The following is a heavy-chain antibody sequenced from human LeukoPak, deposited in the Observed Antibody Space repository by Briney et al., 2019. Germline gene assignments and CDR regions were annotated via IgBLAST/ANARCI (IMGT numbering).Heavy chain of an antibody. CDR1: GFTFSSYS. CDR2: ISSSSSYI. D-gene: IGHD3-10*01. Sequence: GGSLRLSCAASGFTFSSYSMNWVRPAAGKGLEWVSSISSSSSYIYYADSVKGRFTISRDNAKNSLYLQMNSLRAEDTAVYYCAPHGALMVRGVIIGYWGQGTLVTVSS. V-gene: IGHV3-21*01. CDR3: APHGALMVRGVIIGY. J-gene: IGHJ4*02.